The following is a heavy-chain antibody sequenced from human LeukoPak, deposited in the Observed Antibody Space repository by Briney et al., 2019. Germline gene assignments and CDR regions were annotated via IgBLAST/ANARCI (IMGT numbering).Heavy chain of an antibody. Sequence: PEDGETIYAQKFQGRVTMTEDTCTDTAYMELSSLRSEDTAVYCCATPLRYYYDSSGYNDYWGQGTLVTVSS. D-gene: IGHD3-22*01. J-gene: IGHJ4*02. V-gene: IGHV1-24*01. CDR3: ATPLRYYYDSSGYNDY. CDR2: PEDGET.